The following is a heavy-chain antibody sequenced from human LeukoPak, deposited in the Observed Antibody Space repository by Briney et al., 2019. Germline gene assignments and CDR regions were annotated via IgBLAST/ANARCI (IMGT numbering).Heavy chain of an antibody. Sequence: GGSLRLSCAASGLNVSSNYMSWVRQAPGKGLEWVSVIYSGGSTYYADSVKGRSTISRDNSKNTLFLQMNSLRAEDTAVYYCARSNCNSCYRGVWYCFDYWGQGALVTVSS. CDR1: GLNVSSNY. V-gene: IGHV3-66*01. CDR2: IYSGGST. CDR3: ARSNCNSCYRGVWYCFDY. J-gene: IGHJ4*02. D-gene: IGHD1/OR15-1a*01.